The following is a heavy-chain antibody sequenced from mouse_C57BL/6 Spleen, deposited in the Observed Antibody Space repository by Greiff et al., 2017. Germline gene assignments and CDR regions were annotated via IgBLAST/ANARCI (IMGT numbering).Heavy chain of an antibody. CDR3: ARGSYGNYVGFAY. CDR2: IYPGSGST. CDR1: GYTFTSYW. Sequence: QVQLQQPGAELVKPGASVKMSCKASGYTFTSYWITWVKQRPGQGLEWIGDIYPGSGSTNYNEKFKSKATLTVDTSSSTAYMQLSSLTSEDSAVYYCARGSYGNYVGFAYWGQGTLVIVSA. J-gene: IGHJ3*01. D-gene: IGHD2-1*01. V-gene: IGHV1-55*01.